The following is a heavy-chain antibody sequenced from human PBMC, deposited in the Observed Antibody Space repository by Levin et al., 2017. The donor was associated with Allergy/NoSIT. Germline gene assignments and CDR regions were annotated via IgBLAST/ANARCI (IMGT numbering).Heavy chain of an antibody. CDR3: ATGTIDY. D-gene: IGHD2-8*01. CDR2: ISSSGSPI. J-gene: IGHJ4*02. CDR1: GFPFNIYG. Sequence: GESLKISCAASGFPFNIYGMNWVRQAPGKGLEWVSHISSSGSPIYYADSVRGRFTMSRDNAKSSLYLQMNSLRAEDTALYYCATGTIDYWGQGTLVTVSS. V-gene: IGHV3-48*04.